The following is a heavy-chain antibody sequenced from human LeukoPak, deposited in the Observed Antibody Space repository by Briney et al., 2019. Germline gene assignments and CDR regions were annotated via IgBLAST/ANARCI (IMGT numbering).Heavy chain of an antibody. CDR2: IYYSGST. CDR1: GGSISSSSYY. D-gene: IGHD3-3*01. V-gene: IGHV4-39*01. J-gene: IGHJ6*03. CDR3: ARHTYYDFWSGLGYMDV. Sequence: PSETLSLTCTVSGGSISSSSYYWGWIRQPPGKGLEWIGSIYYSGSTYYNPSLKSRVTISVDTSKNQFSLKLSSVTAADTAVYYCARHTYYDFWSGLGYMDVWGKGTTVTVSS.